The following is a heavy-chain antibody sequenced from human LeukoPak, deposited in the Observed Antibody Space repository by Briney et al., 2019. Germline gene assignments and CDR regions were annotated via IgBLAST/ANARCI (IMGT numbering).Heavy chain of an antibody. V-gene: IGHV1-18*01. D-gene: IGHD2-21*02. CDR1: GYTFTSYG. CDR2: ISAYNGNT. Sequence: ASVKVSCKASGYTFTSYGISWVRQAPGQGLEWMGWISAYNGNTNYAQKFQGRVTMTRDTSISTAYMELSRLRSDDTAVYYCARSPFYCGGDCYMFDYWGQGTLVTVSS. J-gene: IGHJ4*02. CDR3: ARSPFYCGGDCYMFDY.